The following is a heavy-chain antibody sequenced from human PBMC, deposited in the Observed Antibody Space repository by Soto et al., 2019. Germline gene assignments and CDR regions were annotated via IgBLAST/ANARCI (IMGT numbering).Heavy chain of an antibody. CDR2: IIPIFGTP. V-gene: IGHV1-69*01. CDR3: ARDRDLYGSGNYYNRIDF. Sequence: QVQLVQSGAEVKKPGSSVKVSCKASGGIFSTYAISWLRQAPGQGLAWMGGIIPIFGTPNYAQRFQGRVTITADESTTTSYMELSRLKSEDTAVYYYARDRDLYGSGNYYNRIDFWGQGNLVTVSS. D-gene: IGHD3-10*01. CDR1: GGIFSTYA. J-gene: IGHJ4*02.